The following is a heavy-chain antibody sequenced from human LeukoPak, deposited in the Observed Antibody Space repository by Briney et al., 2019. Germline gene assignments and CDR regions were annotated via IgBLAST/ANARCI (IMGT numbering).Heavy chain of an antibody. V-gene: IGHV1-3*01. CDR3: ARAIYSSSWYDWYYYYGMDV. CDR1: GYTFTDYT. CDR2: INGGSGNT. D-gene: IGHD6-13*01. Sequence: ASVTVSCKASGYTFTDYTMHWLRQAPGQRLDWMGWINGGSGNTKYSPEFQGRVTITRDTSASTAYMELSSLRSEDTAVYYCARAIYSSSWYDWYYYYGMDVWGQGTTVTVSS. J-gene: IGHJ6*02.